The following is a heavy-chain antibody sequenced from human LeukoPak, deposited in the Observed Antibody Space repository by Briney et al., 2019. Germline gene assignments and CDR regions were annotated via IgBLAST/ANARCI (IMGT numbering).Heavy chain of an antibody. CDR2: ISSSGGST. V-gene: IGHV3-23*01. Sequence: GGSLRLSCAASGFTFSSYAMSWVRQAPGKGLEWVSAISSSGGSTYYADSVKGRFTISRDNSKSTLYLQMNSLRAEDTAVYYCAKEGSGWTPTEIDYWGQGTLVTVSS. CDR3: AKEGSGWTPTEIDY. CDR1: GFTFSSYA. J-gene: IGHJ4*02. D-gene: IGHD6-19*01.